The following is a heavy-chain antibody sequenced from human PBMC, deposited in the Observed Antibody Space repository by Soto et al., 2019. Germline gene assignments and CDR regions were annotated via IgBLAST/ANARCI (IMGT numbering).Heavy chain of an antibody. J-gene: IGHJ6*02. CDR1: GGSISSGGDY. CDR2: IYYSGST. D-gene: IGHD2-15*01. CDR3: ARATPYYYYGMDG. Sequence: QVQLQESGPGLVKPSQTLSLTCTVSGGSISSGGDYWSWIRQHPGKGLEWIGYIYYSGSTYYNPSLKSRVTLSVDTSKNPFALKLSSVTAADTAVYYCARATPYYYYGMDGWGQVTTVTVSS. V-gene: IGHV4-31*03.